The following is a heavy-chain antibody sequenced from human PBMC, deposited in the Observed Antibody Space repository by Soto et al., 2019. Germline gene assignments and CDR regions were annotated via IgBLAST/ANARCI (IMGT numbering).Heavy chain of an antibody. V-gene: IGHV3-30*18. D-gene: IGHD3-22*01. CDR2: ISYDGSNK. CDR1: VFTFSSYG. Sequence: WWSLRLSCSASVFTFSSYGMHWCRQAPGKGLEWVAIISYDGSNKYYADSVKGRFTISRDDSKNTLYLQMNSLRAEDTAVYYCAKDGEALYYYDTSGPKTWFDPWGLGTLVTVSS. J-gene: IGHJ5*02. CDR3: AKDGEALYYYDTSGPKTWFDP.